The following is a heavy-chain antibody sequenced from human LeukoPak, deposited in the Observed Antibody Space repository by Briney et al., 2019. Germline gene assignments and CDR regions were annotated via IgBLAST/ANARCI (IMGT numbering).Heavy chain of an antibody. CDR2: IYYIGST. V-gene: IGHV4-59*08. CDR3: AGHGPGYSSSWYGH. CDR1: VGSIISYY. J-gene: IGHJ4*02. Sequence: SETLYLTCTDSVGSIISYYWSWIRHPPGKGLEWIGYIYYIGSTTYNPSLKSRVTISVDTSKIQFSLRRSSVTAADSAVYYCAGHGPGYSSSWYGHWGQGTLVTVSS. D-gene: IGHD6-13*01.